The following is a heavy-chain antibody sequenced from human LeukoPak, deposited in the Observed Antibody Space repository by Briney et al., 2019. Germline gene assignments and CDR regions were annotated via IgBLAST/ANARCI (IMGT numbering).Heavy chain of an antibody. J-gene: IGHJ6*03. V-gene: IGHV1-69*05. CDR3: ASLGREGYYYYMNV. CDR1: GGTFSSYA. CDR2: IIPIFGTA. Sequence: SVKVSCKASGGTFSSYAISRVRQAPGQGLEWMGGIIPIFGTANYAQKFQGRVTITTDESTSTAYMELSSLRSEDTAVYYCASLGREGYYYYMNVWGKGTTVTVSS. D-gene: IGHD7-27*01.